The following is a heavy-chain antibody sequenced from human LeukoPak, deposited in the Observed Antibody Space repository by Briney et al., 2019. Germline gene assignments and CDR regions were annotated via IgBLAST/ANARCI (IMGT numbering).Heavy chain of an antibody. Sequence: GGSLRLSCAASGFTFSGYGMSWVRQAPGKGLEWISHISSGRSVMNYADSVKGRFTISRDNGKNSVYLQMNSLRDEDTAVYYCAGRVYGYNAFDYWGQGTLVSVSS. CDR2: ISSGRSVM. D-gene: IGHD5/OR15-5a*01. CDR3: AGRVYGYNAFDY. V-gene: IGHV3-48*02. CDR1: GFTFSGYG. J-gene: IGHJ4*02.